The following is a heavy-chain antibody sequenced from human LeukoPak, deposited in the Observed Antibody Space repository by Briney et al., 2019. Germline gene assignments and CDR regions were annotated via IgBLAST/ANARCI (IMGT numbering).Heavy chain of an antibody. Sequence: GGSLRLSCAASGFTFSSYSMNWVRQAPGKGLEWVSSISSSSSYIYYADSVKGRFTISRDNAKNSLYLQMNSLRAEDTAAYYCARDSGGRGSYPYWGQGTLVTVSS. V-gene: IGHV3-21*01. CDR1: GFTFSSYS. J-gene: IGHJ4*02. CDR3: ARDSGGRGSYPY. D-gene: IGHD1-26*01. CDR2: ISSSSSYI.